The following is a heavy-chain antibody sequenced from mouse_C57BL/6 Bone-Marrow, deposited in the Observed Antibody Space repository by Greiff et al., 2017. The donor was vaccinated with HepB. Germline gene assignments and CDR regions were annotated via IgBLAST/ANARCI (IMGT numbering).Heavy chain of an antibody. CDR2: ISDGGSYT. J-gene: IGHJ2*01. V-gene: IGHV5-4*01. Sequence: EVQLVESGGGLVKPGGSLKLSCAASGFTFSSYAMSWVRQTPEKRLEWVATISDGGSYTYYPDNLKGRFTISRDNAKNNLYLQMSHLKSEDTAMYYCARVDYYGSGGDYWGQGTTLTVSS. D-gene: IGHD1-1*01. CDR1: GFTFSSYA. CDR3: ARVDYYGSGGDY.